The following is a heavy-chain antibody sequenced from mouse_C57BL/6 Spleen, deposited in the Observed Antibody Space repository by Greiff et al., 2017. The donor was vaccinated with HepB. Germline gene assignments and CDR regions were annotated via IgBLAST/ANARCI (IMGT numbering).Heavy chain of an antibody. J-gene: IGHJ1*03. CDR1: EYEFPSHD. CDR3: ARQSYGSSGGYWYFDV. D-gene: IGHD1-1*01. V-gene: IGHV5-2*03. CDR2: INSDGGST. Sequence: EVKLVESGGGLVQPGESLKLSCESNEYEFPSHDMSWVRKTPEKRLELVAAINSDGGSTYYPDTMERRFIISRDNTKKTLYLQMSSLRSEDTALYYCARQSYGSSGGYWYFDVWGTGTTVTVSS.